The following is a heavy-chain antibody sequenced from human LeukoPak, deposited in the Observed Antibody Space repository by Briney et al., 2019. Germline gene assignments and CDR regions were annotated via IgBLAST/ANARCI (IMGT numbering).Heavy chain of an antibody. CDR2: LSSTSSNM. D-gene: IGHD3-10*01. CDR3: ARSYYGSGSPIPDY. J-gene: IGHJ4*02. Sequence: GRSLRLSCAASGFTFSSYGMHWVRQAPGKGLEWPSLLSSTSSNMYYADSVKGRFTISRDNAKNSLYLQMNSLRDEDTAVYYCARSYYGSGSPIPDYWGQGTLVTVSS. CDR1: GFTFSSYG. V-gene: IGHV3-48*02.